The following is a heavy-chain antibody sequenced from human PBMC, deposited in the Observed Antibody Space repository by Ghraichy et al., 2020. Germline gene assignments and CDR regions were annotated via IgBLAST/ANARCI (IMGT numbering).Heavy chain of an antibody. CDR3: ARRRRGGQTPHWFDP. D-gene: IGHD4-23*01. V-gene: IGHV4-34*01. J-gene: IGHJ5*02. CDR1: GGSFKSYF. CDR2: VHATERA. Sequence: SETLSLTCEVSGGSFKSYFFSWLRQIPGRGLEWIGDVHATERANYHPSLESRVIMSVDTANSQVALRLSSVTGADTGLYYCARRRRGGQTPHWFDPWGPGTAVTVSA.